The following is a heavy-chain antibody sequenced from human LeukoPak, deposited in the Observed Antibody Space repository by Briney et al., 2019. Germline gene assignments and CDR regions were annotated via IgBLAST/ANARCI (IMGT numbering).Heavy chain of an antibody. CDR1: GYSISSGDYY. CDR3: ARVRTSCNPECDYYYMDV. J-gene: IGHJ6*03. CDR2: VYYSGST. Sequence: PSETLSLTCTVSGYSISSGDYYWSWIRQHPERGLEWIGYVYYSGSTYHNPSLKSRLTISVDTSKNQFSLKLNSVTAADTAVYYCARVRTSCNPECDYYYMDVWGKGTTVTVS. D-gene: IGHD2-2*01. V-gene: IGHV4-31*03.